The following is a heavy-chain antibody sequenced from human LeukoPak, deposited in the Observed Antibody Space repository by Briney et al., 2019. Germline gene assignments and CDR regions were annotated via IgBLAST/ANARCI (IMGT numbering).Heavy chain of an antibody. CDR2: FDPEDGET. CDR1: GYTLTELS. J-gene: IGHJ6*02. CDR3: ARDDTGYSSSWYEDYYYYGMDV. D-gene: IGHD6-13*01. Sequence: GASVKVSCKVSGYTLTELSMHWVRQAPGKGLEWMGGFDPEDGETIYAQKFQGRVTMTTDTSTSTAYMELRSLRSDDTAVYYCARDDTGYSSSWYEDYYYYGMDVWGQGTTVTVSS. V-gene: IGHV1-24*01.